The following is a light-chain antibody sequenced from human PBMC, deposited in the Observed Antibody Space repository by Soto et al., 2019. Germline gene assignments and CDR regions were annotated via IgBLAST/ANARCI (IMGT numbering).Light chain of an antibody. J-gene: IGKJ5*01. Sequence: EIVMTQSPATLSASPGERAALSCRASQRVSGNLAWYQQTPGQAPRLLIYGASTWSTGIPARFSGSGFGTEFTLTISSLQSEDFAVYYCQQYNYRPLSFGRGTQVEIK. CDR1: QRVSGN. CDR2: GAS. CDR3: QQYNYRPLS. V-gene: IGKV3-15*01.